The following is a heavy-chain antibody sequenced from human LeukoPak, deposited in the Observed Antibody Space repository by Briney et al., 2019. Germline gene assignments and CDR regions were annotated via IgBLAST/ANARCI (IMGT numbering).Heavy chain of an antibody. CDR3: ARGAVAAAGTVDYFDY. Sequence: PSQTLSLTCAVSGGSISSGGYSWSWIRQPPGKGLEWIGHIYYSGSTYYGPSLESRVTISIDTSKNQFSLKLSSVAAADTAVYFCARGAVAAAGTVDYFDYWGQGTLVTVSS. CDR1: GGSISSGGYS. V-gene: IGHV4-31*11. CDR2: IYYSGST. D-gene: IGHD6-13*01. J-gene: IGHJ4*02.